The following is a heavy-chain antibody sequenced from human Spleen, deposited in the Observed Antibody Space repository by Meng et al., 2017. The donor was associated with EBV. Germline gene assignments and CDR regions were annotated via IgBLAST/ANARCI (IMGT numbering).Heavy chain of an antibody. CDR1: GYIFTGYY. V-gene: IGHV1-2*02. J-gene: IGHJ4*02. CDR2: INAHSGAT. D-gene: IGHD3-10*01. CDR3: ARENFGSGTFHPFDY. Sequence: QVQLVQSGAEVKKPGXSVKVSYKASGYIFTGYYIHWVRQAPGQGLEWMGRINAHSGATDYAQKFQGRVTMTRDTSISTAYMEVIRLTSDDTTFYYCARENFGSGTFHPFDYWGQGTLVTVSS.